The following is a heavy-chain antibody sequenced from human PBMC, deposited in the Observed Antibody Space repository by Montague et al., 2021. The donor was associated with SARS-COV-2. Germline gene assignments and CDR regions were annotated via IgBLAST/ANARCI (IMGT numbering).Heavy chain of an antibody. Sequence: PALVKPTQTLTLTCTFSGFSLSTPNVGAGWVRQPPGKALEWVAVIYSNDEKRCSPSLRNRLTITKDTAKNQVVLSLTYVDPVDTATYYCAHLIRYYDIFTGIPFDYWGQGSQVTVSS. CDR2: IYSNDEK. J-gene: IGHJ4*02. V-gene: IGHV2-5*01. D-gene: IGHD3-9*01. CDR3: AHLIRYYDIFTGIPFDY. CDR1: GFSLSTPNVG.